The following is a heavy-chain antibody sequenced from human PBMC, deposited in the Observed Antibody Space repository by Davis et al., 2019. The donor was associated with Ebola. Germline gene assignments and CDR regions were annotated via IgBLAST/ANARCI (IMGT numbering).Heavy chain of an antibody. Sequence: GGSLRLSCAASGFTFSSYSMNWVRQAPGKGLEWVSYISSSSSTIYYADSVKGRFTISRDNAKNSLYLQMNSLRAEDTAVYYCARVVGLSGSSEDYWGQGTLVTVSS. CDR1: GFTFSSYS. D-gene: IGHD6-6*01. J-gene: IGHJ4*02. CDR2: ISSSSSTI. CDR3: ARVVGLSGSSEDY. V-gene: IGHV3-48*01.